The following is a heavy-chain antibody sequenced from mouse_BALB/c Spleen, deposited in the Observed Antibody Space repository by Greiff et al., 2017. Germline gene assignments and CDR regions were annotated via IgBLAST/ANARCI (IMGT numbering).Heavy chain of an antibody. CDR1: GFTFSSYG. D-gene: IGHD2-4*01. CDR3: ARERGSTMITTRFAY. V-gene: IGHV5-6-3*01. Sequence: EVQRVESGGGLVQPGGSLKLSCAASGFTFSSYGMSWVRQTPDKRLELVATINSNGGSTYYPDSVKGRFTISRDNAKNTLYLQMSSLKSEDTAMYYCARERGSTMITTRFAYWGQGTLVTVSA. CDR2: INSNGGST. J-gene: IGHJ3*01.